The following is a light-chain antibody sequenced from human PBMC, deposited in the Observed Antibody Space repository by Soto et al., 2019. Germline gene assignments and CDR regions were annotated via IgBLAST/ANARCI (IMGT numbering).Light chain of an antibody. Sequence: IVLTQSPGTLSLSPGERATLSCRASQSVSNNYLAWYQQKPGQAPRLLIYGASNRATGIPDRFSGSGSGTDFTLTISRMEPEDFAVDYCQHYGSPGTFGQGTKVDIK. V-gene: IGKV3-20*01. CDR1: QSVSNNY. CDR2: GAS. J-gene: IGKJ1*01. CDR3: QHYGSPGT.